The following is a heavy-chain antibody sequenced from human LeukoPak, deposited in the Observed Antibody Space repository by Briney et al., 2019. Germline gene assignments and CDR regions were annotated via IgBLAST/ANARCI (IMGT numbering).Heavy chain of an antibody. D-gene: IGHD6-13*01. J-gene: IGHJ4*02. CDR3: ARSSSWYGDFDY. Sequence: ASVKVSCKASGYTFTGYYMHWVRQAPGQGLEWMGWINPNSGGTNYAQKLQGRVTMTTDTSTSTAYMELRSLRSDDTAVYYCARSSSWYGDFDYWGQGTLVTVSS. V-gene: IGHV1-2*02. CDR1: GYTFTGYY. CDR2: INPNSGGT.